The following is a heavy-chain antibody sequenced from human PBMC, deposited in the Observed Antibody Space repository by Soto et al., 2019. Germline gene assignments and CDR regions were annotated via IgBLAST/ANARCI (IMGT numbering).Heavy chain of an antibody. D-gene: IGHD5-12*01. J-gene: IGHJ6*02. V-gene: IGHV3-23*01. Sequence: GSLRLSCAASGFIFSTYAMSWVRQAPGKGLEWVSTISGSGASTYYADSVKGRFTISRDNSKNTLYLQMNSLRAEDTAVYYCARDGVSGYDLWYGMDVWGQGTTVTVSS. CDR3: ARDGVSGYDLWYGMDV. CDR2: ISGSGAST. CDR1: GFIFSTYA.